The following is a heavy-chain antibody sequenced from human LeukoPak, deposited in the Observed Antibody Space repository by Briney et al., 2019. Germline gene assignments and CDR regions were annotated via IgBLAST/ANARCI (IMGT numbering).Heavy chain of an antibody. CDR1: GGSIGDYY. V-gene: IGHV4-59*08. CDR2: VQYSGTT. Sequence: SETLSLTCTVSGGSIGDYYWSWVRQPPGEXLEWIGFVQYSGTTKYNPSLKSRVSMSLDTSKNQFFLQLTSVTAADTAVYYCARSIGGSPLDYWGQGMLVTVSS. D-gene: IGHD1-26*01. J-gene: IGHJ4*02. CDR3: ARSIGGSPLDY.